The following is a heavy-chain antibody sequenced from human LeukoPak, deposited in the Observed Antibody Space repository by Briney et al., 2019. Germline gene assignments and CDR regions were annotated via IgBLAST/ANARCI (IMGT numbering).Heavy chain of an antibody. CDR1: GGSISSGDYY. CDR3: ARTFPRIFYGMDV. Sequence: SETLSLTCTVSGGSISSGDYYWSWIRQPPGKGLEWIGYIYYSGSTNYNPSLKSRVTISVDTSKNQFSLKLSSVTAADTAVYYCARTFPRIFYGMDVWGQGTTVTVSS. CDR2: IYYSGST. D-gene: IGHD1-14*01. V-gene: IGHV4-61*08. J-gene: IGHJ6*02.